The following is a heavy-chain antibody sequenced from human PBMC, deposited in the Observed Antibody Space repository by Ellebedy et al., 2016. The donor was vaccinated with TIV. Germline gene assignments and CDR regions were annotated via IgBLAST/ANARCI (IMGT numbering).Heavy chain of an antibody. V-gene: IGHV4-34*01. CDR1: GGSFSGYY. D-gene: IGHD6-19*01. Sequence: SETLSLTCAVYGGSFSGYYWSWVRQAPGKGLEWIGEINESGRGSTNYNPSLKSRVTISVDTSKNQFSLKLSSVTAADTAVYYCARGDNSGWLLFDYWGQGTLVTVSS. J-gene: IGHJ4*02. CDR3: ARGDNSGWLLFDY. CDR2: INESGRGST.